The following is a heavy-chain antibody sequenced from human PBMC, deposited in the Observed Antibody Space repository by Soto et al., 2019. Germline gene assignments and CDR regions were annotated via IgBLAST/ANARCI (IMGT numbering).Heavy chain of an antibody. Sequence: ASVKVSCKVSGYTLTELSMHWVRQAPGKGLEWMGGFDPEDGETIYAQKFQGRVTMTEDTSTDTAYMELSSLRSEDTAVYYCAANHPTLHYYDSSGYDYWGQGTLVTVSS. CDR3: AANHPTLHYYDSSGYDY. V-gene: IGHV1-24*01. CDR1: GYTLTELS. D-gene: IGHD3-22*01. CDR2: FDPEDGET. J-gene: IGHJ4*02.